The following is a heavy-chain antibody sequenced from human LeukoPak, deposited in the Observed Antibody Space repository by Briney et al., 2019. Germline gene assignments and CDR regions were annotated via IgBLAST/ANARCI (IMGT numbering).Heavy chain of an antibody. CDR1: GYSFTSYW. CDR2: IYPGDSDT. Sequence: GESLKISCKGSGYSFTSYWIGWVRQMPGKGPEWMGIIYPGDSDTRYSPSFQGQVTISADKSISTAYLQWSSLKASDTAMYYCARQRGYSSSWYFAFDIWGQGTMVTVSS. CDR3: ARQRGYSSSWYFAFDI. J-gene: IGHJ3*02. V-gene: IGHV5-51*01. D-gene: IGHD6-13*01.